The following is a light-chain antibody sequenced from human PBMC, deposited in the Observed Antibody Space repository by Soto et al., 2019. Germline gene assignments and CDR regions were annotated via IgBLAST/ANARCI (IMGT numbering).Light chain of an antibody. V-gene: IGLV2-14*01. CDR1: SSDVGGYNY. CDR2: EVS. CDR3: SSYTSSSTLYVV. J-gene: IGLJ2*01. Sequence: QSALTQPASVSGSPGQSITISCTGTSSDVGGYNYVSWYQQHPGKAPKLMIYEVSNRPSGVSNRFSGSKSGNTASLTISGLQAEDEADYYCSSYTSSSTLYVVFGGGTKETVL.